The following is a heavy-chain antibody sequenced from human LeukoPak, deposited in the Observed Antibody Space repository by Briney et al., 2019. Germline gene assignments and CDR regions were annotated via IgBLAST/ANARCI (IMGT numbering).Heavy chain of an antibody. D-gene: IGHD2-2*01. V-gene: IGHV3-23*01. Sequence: GGSLRLSCAACGFTFSSSAMSWVRQAPGKGLEWVSAISNNGGYTYYADSVQGRFTISRDNSKNTLYLQMNSLRAEDTAVYYCARVNGAYCSSTSCPSPHFDYWGQGTLVTVSS. J-gene: IGHJ4*02. CDR2: ISNNGGYT. CDR3: ARVNGAYCSSTSCPSPHFDY. CDR1: GFTFSSSA.